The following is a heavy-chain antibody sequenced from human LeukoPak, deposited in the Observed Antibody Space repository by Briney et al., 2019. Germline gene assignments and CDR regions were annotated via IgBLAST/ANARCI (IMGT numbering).Heavy chain of an antibody. Sequence: PGRSLRLSCAASGFTFSSYGMHWVRQAPGKGLEWVAVIWYDGSNKYYADSVKGRFTISRDNSKNTLYLQMNSLRAEDTAVYYCARDPVGFGELHYGMDVLGQGTTATVSS. V-gene: IGHV3-33*01. CDR2: IWYDGSNK. CDR3: ARDPVGFGELHYGMDV. D-gene: IGHD3-10*01. J-gene: IGHJ6*02. CDR1: GFTFSSYG.